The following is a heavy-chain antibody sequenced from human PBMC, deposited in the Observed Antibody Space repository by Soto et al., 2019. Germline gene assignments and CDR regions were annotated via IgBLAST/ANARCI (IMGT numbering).Heavy chain of an antibody. CDR3: ARGQRHCGRDCYWRYYSGMDV. V-gene: IGHV4-34*01. CDR1: GGSFSGYY. J-gene: IGHJ6*02. CDR2: INHSGST. D-gene: IGHD2-21*02. Sequence: PSETLSLTCAVYGGSFSGYYWSWIRQPPGKGLEWIGEINHSGSTNYNPSLKSRVTISVDTSKNQFSLKLSSVTAADTAVYYCARGQRHCGRDCYWRYYSGMDVWGQETTVTVSS.